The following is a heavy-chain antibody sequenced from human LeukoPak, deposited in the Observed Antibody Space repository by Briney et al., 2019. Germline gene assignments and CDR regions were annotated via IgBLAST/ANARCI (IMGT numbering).Heavy chain of an antibody. CDR1: GGSISSNNW. J-gene: IGHJ4*02. Sequence: SETLSLTCAVSGGSISSNNWWGWVRQPPGKGLEWIGRINHSGSTNYSPSLKSRATISVDTSKSQFSLKLNSMTAADTAVYYCARGEGARDGYNYEGPFYFDYWGQGTLVTVSS. CDR2: INHSGST. CDR3: ARGEGARDGYNYEGPFYFDY. D-gene: IGHD5-24*01. V-gene: IGHV4-4*02.